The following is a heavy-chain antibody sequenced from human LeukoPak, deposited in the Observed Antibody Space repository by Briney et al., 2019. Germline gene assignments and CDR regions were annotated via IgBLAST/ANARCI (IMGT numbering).Heavy chain of an antibody. CDR3: ARPPGGSYNNYFDP. J-gene: IGHJ5*02. CDR1: GGSITNYGFY. CDR2: IYYRGST. Sequence: SETLSLTCTVSGGSITNYGFYWGWIRQPPGKGLEWIGNIYYRGSTYYNPSLKSRVTISIDTSKNQFPLRLSSVTAADTAVYYCARPPGGSYNNYFDPWGQGTLVTVSS. V-gene: IGHV4-39*01. D-gene: IGHD3-10*01.